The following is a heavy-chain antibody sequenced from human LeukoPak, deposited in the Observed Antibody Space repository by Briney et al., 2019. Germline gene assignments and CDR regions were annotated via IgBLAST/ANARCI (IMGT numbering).Heavy chain of an antibody. CDR3: ARDFSSSWYTHWRYYYYMDV. Sequence: PSETLSLTCAVSGGSISSSNWWSWVRQPPGKGLEWIGEIYHSGSTNYNPSLKSRVTISVDKSKNQFSLKLSSVTAADTAVYYCARDFSSSWYTHWRYYYYMDVWGKGTTVTISS. D-gene: IGHD6-13*01. CDR1: GGSISSSNW. V-gene: IGHV4-4*02. CDR2: IYHSGST. J-gene: IGHJ6*03.